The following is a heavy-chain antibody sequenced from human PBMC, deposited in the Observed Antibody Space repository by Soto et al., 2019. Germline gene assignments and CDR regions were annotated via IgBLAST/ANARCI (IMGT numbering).Heavy chain of an antibody. CDR2: ITPMFGTA. CDR1: GGTFSRYA. CDR3: AQTLGLAVAGPGRFDL. Sequence: QVQLVQSGAEVKKYGSSVKVSCKASGGTFSRYAISWVRQAPGQGLEWMGGITPMFGTANYAQRFPGRAKITADESKRTAYMQLSSLRSDDTAVYYCAQTLGLAVAGPGRFDLWGRGTLVTVSS. J-gene: IGHJ2*01. V-gene: IGHV1-69*12. D-gene: IGHD6-19*01.